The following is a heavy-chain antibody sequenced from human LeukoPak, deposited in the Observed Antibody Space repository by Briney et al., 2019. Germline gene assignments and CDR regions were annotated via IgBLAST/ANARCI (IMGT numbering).Heavy chain of an antibody. CDR2: INPNSGGT. CDR1: GYTFTGYY. J-gene: IGHJ4*02. CDR3: AVLGYYDSSGYFDY. Sequence: ASVKVSCKAFGYTFTGYYMHWVRQAPGQGLEWMGRINPNSGGTNYAQKFQGRVTMTRDTSISTAYMELSRLRSDDTAVYYCAVLGYYDSSGYFDYWGQGTLVTVSS. V-gene: IGHV1-2*06. D-gene: IGHD3-22*01.